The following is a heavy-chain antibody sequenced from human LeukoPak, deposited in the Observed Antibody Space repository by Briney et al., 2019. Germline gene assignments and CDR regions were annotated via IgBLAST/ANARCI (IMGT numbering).Heavy chain of an antibody. Sequence: GGSLRLSCAASGFTFSSYWMSWVRQAPGKGLEWVANIKQDGSEKYYVDSVKGRFTISRDNAKNSLYLQMNSLRAEDTAVYYCARDFPDIVVVPAAMSDAFDIWGQGTMVTVSS. D-gene: IGHD2-2*01. CDR1: GFTFSSYW. CDR3: ARDFPDIVVVPAAMSDAFDI. CDR2: IKQDGSEK. V-gene: IGHV3-7*01. J-gene: IGHJ3*02.